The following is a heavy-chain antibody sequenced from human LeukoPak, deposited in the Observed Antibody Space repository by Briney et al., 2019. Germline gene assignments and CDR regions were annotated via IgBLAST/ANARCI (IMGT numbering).Heavy chain of an antibody. D-gene: IGHD6-13*01. J-gene: IGHJ4*02. CDR2: ISSSSSTI. V-gene: IGHV3-48*01. Sequence: GGSLRLSCAAPGFTFSSYSMNWVRQAPGKGLEWVSYISSSSSTIYYADSVKGRFTIPRDNAKNSLYLQMNSLRAEDTAVYYCARHYSSSFWYFDYWGQGTLVSVSS. CDR3: ARHYSSSFWYFDY. CDR1: GFTFSSYS.